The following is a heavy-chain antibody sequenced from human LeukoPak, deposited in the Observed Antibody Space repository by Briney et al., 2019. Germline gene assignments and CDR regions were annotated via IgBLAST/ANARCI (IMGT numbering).Heavy chain of an antibody. CDR2: IYTSGST. CDR1: GASINSGSYY. V-gene: IGHV4-61*02. CDR3: ARDGPSVYFDY. J-gene: IGHJ4*02. Sequence: SQTLSLTCTVSGASINSGSYYWTWIRQPAGKGLEWIGRIYTSGSTNYNPSLKSRVTISLDTSKNHLSLKLDSVTAADTAVYYCARDGPSVYFDYWGQGTLVTVSS.